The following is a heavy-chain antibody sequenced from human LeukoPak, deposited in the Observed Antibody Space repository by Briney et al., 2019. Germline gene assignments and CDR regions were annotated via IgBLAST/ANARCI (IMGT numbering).Heavy chain of an antibody. V-gene: IGHV3-33*01. CDR1: GFTISSYG. D-gene: IGHD2-21*02. J-gene: IGHJ4*02. Sequence: GRSLRLSCAASGFTISSYGMHWVRQAPGKGLEWVAVIWYDGSNKYYADSVKGRFTISRDNSKNTLYLQMNSLRAEDTAVYYCARDRHVVVTAIHSFGFDYWGQGTLVTVSS. CDR3: ARDRHVVVTAIHSFGFDY. CDR2: IWYDGSNK.